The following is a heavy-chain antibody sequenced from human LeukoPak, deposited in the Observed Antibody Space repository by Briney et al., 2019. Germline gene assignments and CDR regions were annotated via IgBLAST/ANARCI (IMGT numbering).Heavy chain of an antibody. Sequence: ASVKVSCKASGYTFTGYYMHWVRQAPGQGLEWMGWINPNSGGTNYAQKFQGRVTMTRDTSISTAYMELSRLRSEDTAVYYCAAARITLWLGELHYYGMDVWGQGTTVTVSS. CDR3: AAARITLWLGELHYYGMDV. D-gene: IGHD3-10*01. V-gene: IGHV1-2*02. J-gene: IGHJ6*02. CDR1: GYTFTGYY. CDR2: INPNSGGT.